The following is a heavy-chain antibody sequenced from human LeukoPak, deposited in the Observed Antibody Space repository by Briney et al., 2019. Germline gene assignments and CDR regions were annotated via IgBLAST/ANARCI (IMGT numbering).Heavy chain of an antibody. V-gene: IGHV3-43*01. CDR3: AKPFGSISSRSVYFDY. CDR1: GFTFEDYT. CDR2: ITWDGAII. J-gene: IGHJ4*02. D-gene: IGHD3-3*01. Sequence: GGSLRLSCAASGFTFEDYTMHWVRQAPGKGLEWVSLITWDGAIIYYADSVKGRFTISRDNSKNSLYLQMNSLGTEDTALYYCAKPFGSISSRSVYFDYWGQGTLVTVSS.